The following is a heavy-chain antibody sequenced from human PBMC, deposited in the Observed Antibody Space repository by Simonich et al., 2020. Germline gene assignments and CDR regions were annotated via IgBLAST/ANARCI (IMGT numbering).Heavy chain of an antibody. J-gene: IGHJ3*02. V-gene: IGHV4-34*01. CDR3: ASPSGSYAGGHAFDI. CDR2: INHSGRT. D-gene: IGHD1-26*01. Sequence: QVQLQQWGAGLLKPSETLSLTCAVYGGSFSGYYWSWIRQPPGKGLEGIGEINHSGRTNYNPSIKSRVTISVDTSKNQFSLKLSSVTAADTAVYYCASPSGSYAGGHAFDIWGQGTMVTVSS. CDR1: GGSFSGYY.